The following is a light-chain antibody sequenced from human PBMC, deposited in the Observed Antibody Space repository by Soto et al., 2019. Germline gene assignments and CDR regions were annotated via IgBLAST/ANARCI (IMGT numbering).Light chain of an antibody. CDR3: CSYAGSYV. CDR1: SNNVGDYKY. Sequence: QSALTQPRSVSGSPGQSVTISCTGTSNNVGDYKYVSWYQQHPGEAPKVMIYDVSKRPSGVPDRFSGSKSGKTASMTISGLQAEDEADYYCCSYAGSYVFGTGTKLTVI. CDR2: DVS. V-gene: IGLV2-11*01. J-gene: IGLJ1*01.